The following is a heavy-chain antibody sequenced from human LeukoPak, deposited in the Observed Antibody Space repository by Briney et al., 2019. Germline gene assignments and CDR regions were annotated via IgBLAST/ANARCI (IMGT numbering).Heavy chain of an antibody. V-gene: IGHV3-48*02. J-gene: IGHJ4*02. CDR1: GFTFSSYG. CDR2: ISSTSVTI. D-gene: IGHD3-22*01. Sequence: GGSLRLSCAASGFTFSSYGMNWVRQAPGQGLEWVSYISSTSVTIYYADSVKGRFTISRDNAKTSLFLQMDSLRDEDTAVYYCARDLWGTSGYRFDYWGQGTLVTVSS. CDR3: ARDLWGTSGYRFDY.